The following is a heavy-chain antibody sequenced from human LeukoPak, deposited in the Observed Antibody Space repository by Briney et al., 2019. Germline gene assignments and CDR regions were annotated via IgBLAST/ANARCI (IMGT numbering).Heavy chain of an antibody. CDR2: ISSSSSYI. CDR1: GFTFSSYS. D-gene: IGHD5-18*01. V-gene: IGHV3-21*01. J-gene: IGHJ4*02. CDR3: ARDAGYGYWVVDY. Sequence: GGSLRLSCAASGFTFSSYSMNWVRQAPGKGLEWVSSISSSSSYIYYADSVKGRFTISRDNAKNSLYLQMNSLRAEDTAVYYCARDAGYGYWVVDYWGQGTLVTVSS.